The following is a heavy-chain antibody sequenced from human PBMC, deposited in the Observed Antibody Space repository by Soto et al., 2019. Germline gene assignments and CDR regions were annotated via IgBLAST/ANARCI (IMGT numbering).Heavy chain of an antibody. CDR3: ARDDLYEDNGLDS. CDR1: GFAFSGHG. J-gene: IGHJ5*01. V-gene: IGHV3-33*01. D-gene: IGHD3-3*01. Sequence: QVQLVESGGGVAQPGRSLRLSCAASGFAFSGHGMHWVRQAPGKGLEWLAVIVDGGSEDHYADSVRGRFTISRDNSKNILYLEMNNLRVEDTAVYYCARDDLYEDNGLDSWGQGTLVTVSP. CDR2: IVDGGSED.